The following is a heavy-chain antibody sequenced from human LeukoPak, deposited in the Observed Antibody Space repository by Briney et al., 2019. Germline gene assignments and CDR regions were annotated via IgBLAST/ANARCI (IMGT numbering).Heavy chain of an antibody. CDR1: GDSVSSNSVT. CDR2: TYYRSTWYN. Sequence: SQTLPLTCAISGDSVSSNSVTWNWIRQSPSRGLEWLGRTYYRSTWYNDYAVSVRGRITVNPDTSKNQFSLHLNSVAPEDTAVYYCARRLTQYDCFDPWGQGILVTVSS. J-gene: IGHJ5*02. D-gene: IGHD2-2*01. V-gene: IGHV6-1*01. CDR3: ARRLTQYDCFDP.